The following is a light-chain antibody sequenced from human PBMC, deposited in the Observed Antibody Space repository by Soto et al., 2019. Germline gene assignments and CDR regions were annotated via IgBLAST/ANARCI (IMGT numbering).Light chain of an antibody. J-gene: IGLJ3*02. CDR1: SGSIASNY. Sequence: NFMLTQPHSVSESPGKTVTISCTRSSGSIASNYMQWYQQRPGSAPTTVIYEDNQRPSGVPDRFSGSIDSFSNSASLTISGLKTEDEADYYCQSYDSSNFWVFGGGTKLTVL. V-gene: IGLV6-57*04. CDR3: QSYDSSNFWV. CDR2: EDN.